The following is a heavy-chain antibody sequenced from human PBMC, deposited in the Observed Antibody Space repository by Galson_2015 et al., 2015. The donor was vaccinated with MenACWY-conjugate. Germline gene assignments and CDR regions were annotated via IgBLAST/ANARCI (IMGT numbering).Heavy chain of an antibody. Sequence: SLRLSCAASGFTFSDYYMGWIRQAPGKGLEWVSVISGSGGRTYYADSVKGRFTISRDNSRNTLYLQMNSLTAEDTALYYCANRKGYSGSEPYDWYIFDYWGQGTLVTVSS. V-gene: IGHV3-23*01. J-gene: IGHJ4*02. D-gene: IGHD5-12*01. CDR3: ANRKGYSGSEPYDWYIFDY. CDR1: GFTFSDYY. CDR2: ISGSGGRT.